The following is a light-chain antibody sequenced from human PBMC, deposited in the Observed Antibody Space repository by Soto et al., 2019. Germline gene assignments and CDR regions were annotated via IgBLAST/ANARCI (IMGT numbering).Light chain of an antibody. CDR3: QQYGSSPWT. Sequence: EDVLRQSPATLSLSPEETATLSFGASQSVSSNLAWYQQRPGQAPRLLIYDASNRATGIPARFSGSGSGTDFTLTISRLEPEDFAVYYCQQYGSSPWTFGQGTKVDI. CDR1: QSVSSN. J-gene: IGKJ1*01. CDR2: DAS. V-gene: IGKV3D-20*01.